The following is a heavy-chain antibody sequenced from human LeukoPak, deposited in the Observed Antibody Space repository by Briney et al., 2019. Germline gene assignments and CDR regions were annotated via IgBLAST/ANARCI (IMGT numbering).Heavy chain of an antibody. CDR2: IKQDGNEK. D-gene: IGHD4/OR15-4a*01. V-gene: IGHV3-7*01. CDR3: ARDTLGEGEDANYAVYYFDY. J-gene: IGHJ4*02. Sequence: PGGSLRLSCAASGFRFNTFWMSWVRQAPGKGLEWVANIKQDGNEKYYADSVKGRFTISRDNGKNSLDLQMNSLRADDTAFYCCARDTLGEGEDANYAVYYFDYWGQGTVVTVSS. CDR1: GFRFNTFW.